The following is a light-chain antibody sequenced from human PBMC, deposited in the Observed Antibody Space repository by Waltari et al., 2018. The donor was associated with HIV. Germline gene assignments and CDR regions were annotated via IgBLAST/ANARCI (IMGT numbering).Light chain of an antibody. CDR3: SSYTSSSVV. V-gene: IGLV2-14*01. J-gene: IGLJ2*01. CDR1: SSDVGGYNY. CDR2: EVS. Sequence: QSALTQPASVSGSPGQSITISCTGTSSDVGGYNYVSWYQQHPGKDPKLMIYEVSNRPSGVSNRFSGAKSGNTASLTSSGLQAEDEADYYCSSYTSSSVVFGGGTKLTVL.